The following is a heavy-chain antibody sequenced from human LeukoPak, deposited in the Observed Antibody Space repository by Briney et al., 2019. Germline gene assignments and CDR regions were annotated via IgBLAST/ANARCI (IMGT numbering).Heavy chain of an antibody. V-gene: IGHV4-61*02. CDR2: IYTSGST. D-gene: IGHD5-12*01. CDR1: GGSISSGSYC. J-gene: IGHJ3*02. Sequence: SETLSLTCTVSGGSISSGSYCWSWIRQPAGKGLEWIGRIYTSGSTNYNPSLKSRVTISVDKSKNQFSLKLSSVTAADTAVYYCARAWRGSRTRPFDIWGQGTMVTVSS. CDR3: ARAWRGSRTRPFDI.